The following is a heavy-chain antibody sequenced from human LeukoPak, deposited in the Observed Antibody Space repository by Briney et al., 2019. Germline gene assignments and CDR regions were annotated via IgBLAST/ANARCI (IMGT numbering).Heavy chain of an antibody. V-gene: IGHV4-31*03. CDR1: GGSISSGGYY. J-gene: IGHJ5*02. Sequence: PSQTLSLTCTVSGGSISSGGYYWSWIHQHPGKGLEWIGYIYYSGSTYYNPSLKSRVTISVDTSKNQFSLKLSSVTAADTAVYYCARDLRGDYSKSGSWFDPWGQGTLVTVSS. CDR3: ARDLRGDYSKSGSWFDP. CDR2: IYYSGST. D-gene: IGHD4-11*01.